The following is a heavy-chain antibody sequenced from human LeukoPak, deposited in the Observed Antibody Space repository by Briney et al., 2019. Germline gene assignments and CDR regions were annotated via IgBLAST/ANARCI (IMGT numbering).Heavy chain of an antibody. J-gene: IGHJ1*01. CDR3: ASCHCTNGVCYGECEYFQH. D-gene: IGHD2-8*01. CDR1: GYTFTKYG. CDR2: VGTYTGKT. Sequence: ASVKVSCKASGYTFTKYGITWVRQAPGQGLEWMGCVGTYTGKTNYAQNLQGRVTMTTDTSTRTAYMELGSLRSDDTAVYYCASCHCTNGVCYGECEYFQHWGQGTLVTVSS. V-gene: IGHV1-18*01.